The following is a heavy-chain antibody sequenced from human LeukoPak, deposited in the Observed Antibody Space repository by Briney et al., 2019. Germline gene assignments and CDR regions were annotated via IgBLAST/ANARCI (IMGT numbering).Heavy chain of an antibody. CDR2: FSSSSSTI. J-gene: IGHJ4*02. Sequence: GGSLRLSCAASGFTFSSYSMNWVRQAPGKGLEWVSYFSSSSSTIYYADSVKGRFTISRDNAKNSLYLQMNSLRAEDTAVYYCARDLSPPVPMLVVAPFDYWGQGTLVTVSS. CDR1: GFTFSSYS. V-gene: IGHV3-48*01. CDR3: ARDLSPPVPMLVVAPFDY. D-gene: IGHD3-22*01.